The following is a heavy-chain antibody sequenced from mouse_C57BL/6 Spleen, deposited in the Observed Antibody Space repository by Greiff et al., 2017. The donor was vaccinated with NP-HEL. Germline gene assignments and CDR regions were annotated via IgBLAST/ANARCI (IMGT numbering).Heavy chain of an antibody. CDR2: IYPGSGNT. CDR3: ARPLLYDGYFAWFAY. CDR1: GYTFTDYY. D-gene: IGHD2-3*01. V-gene: IGHV1-76*01. J-gene: IGHJ3*01. Sequence: QVQLQQSGAELVRPGASVKLSCKASGYTFTDYYINWVKQRPGQGLEWIARIYPGSGNTYYNEKFKGKATLTAEKSSSTAYMQLSSLTSEDSAVYFCARPLLYDGYFAWFAYWGQGTLVTVSA.